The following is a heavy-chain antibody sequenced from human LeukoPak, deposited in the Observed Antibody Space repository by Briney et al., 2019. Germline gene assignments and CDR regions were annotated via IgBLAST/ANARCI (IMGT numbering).Heavy chain of an antibody. Sequence: PGGSLRLSCAASGFTFSSYAMSWVRQPPGKGLEWIGHIYDSGTTHYNPSLKSRVTISVDTSKNQFSLKLNSVTAADTAVYYCARRVVSALPSTQSNWLDPWGQGTLVTVSS. CDR2: IYDSGTT. CDR1: GFTFSSYA. D-gene: IGHD2-21*01. V-gene: IGHV4-59*01. CDR3: ARRVVSALPSTQSNWLDP. J-gene: IGHJ5*02.